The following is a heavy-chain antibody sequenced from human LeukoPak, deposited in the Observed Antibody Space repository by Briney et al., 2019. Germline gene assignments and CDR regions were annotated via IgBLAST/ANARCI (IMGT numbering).Heavy chain of an antibody. J-gene: IGHJ4*02. CDR3: ARALRLGYSYGYTFNY. Sequence: PSETLSLTCAVYGGSFSGYYWSWIRQPPGKGLEWIGEINYSGSTNYNPSLKSRVTISVDTSKNQFSLKLSSVTAADTAVYYCARALRLGYSYGYTFNYWGQGTLVTVSS. CDR1: GGSFSGYY. D-gene: IGHD5-18*01. CDR2: INYSGST. V-gene: IGHV4-34*01.